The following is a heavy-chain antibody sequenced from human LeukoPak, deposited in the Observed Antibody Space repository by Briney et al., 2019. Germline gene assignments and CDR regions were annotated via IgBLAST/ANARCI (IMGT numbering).Heavy chain of an antibody. CDR1: GGSTSNSF. D-gene: IGHD2-15*01. J-gene: IGHJ4*02. CDR2: IYTDGST. CDR3: ARAPSGCGGTCAFDY. V-gene: IGHV4-4*07. Sequence: SETLSLTCTVSGGSTSNSFWSWIRQPAGKGLEWIGRIYTDGSTNSNPSLRSRLTMSLDTSKNQFSLKLTSVTAADTAVYFCARAPSGCGGTCAFDYWGQGTLVTVSS.